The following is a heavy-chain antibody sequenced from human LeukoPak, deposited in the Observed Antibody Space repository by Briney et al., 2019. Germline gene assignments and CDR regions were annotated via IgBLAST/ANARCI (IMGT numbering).Heavy chain of an antibody. Sequence: SETLSLTCTVSVGSISSYYWSWIRQPPGKGLEWIGYIYYSGSTNYNPSLKSRVTISVDTSKNQFSLKLSSVTAADTAVYYCARVSGYSGYAFDYWGQGTLVTVSS. CDR2: IYYSGST. CDR3: ARVSGYSGYAFDY. J-gene: IGHJ4*02. D-gene: IGHD5-12*01. V-gene: IGHV4-59*01. CDR1: VGSISSYY.